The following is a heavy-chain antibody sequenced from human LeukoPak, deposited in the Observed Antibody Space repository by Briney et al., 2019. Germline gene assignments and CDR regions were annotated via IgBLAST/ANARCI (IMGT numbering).Heavy chain of an antibody. Sequence: GGSLRLSCAASGFTFSGYWMSWVRQTPGKGLEWVANIKQDGSEKYYVDSVKGRFTISRDNAKNSLYLQMNSLRAEDTAVYYCARDRHILTGPWFDPWGQGTLVTVSS. CDR1: GFTFSGYW. CDR3: ARDRHILTGPWFDP. J-gene: IGHJ5*02. V-gene: IGHV3-7*01. D-gene: IGHD3-9*01. CDR2: IKQDGSEK.